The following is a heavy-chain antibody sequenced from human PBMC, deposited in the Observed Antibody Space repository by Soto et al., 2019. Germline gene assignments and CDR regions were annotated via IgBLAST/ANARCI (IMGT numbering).Heavy chain of an antibody. D-gene: IGHD5-18*01. CDR3: AKEKSGFTAMAPLIVDIFQ. CDR2: ISYDGSNK. J-gene: IGHJ4*02. V-gene: IGHV3-30*18. CDR1: GFTFSSYG. Sequence: QVQLVESGGGVVQPGRSLRLSCAASGFTFSSYGMPWVRQAPGKGLEWVAVISYDGSNKYYADSVKGRFTISRDNSKNTLYLQMNSLRAEDTAVYYCAKEKSGFTAMAPLIVDIFQWGQGTLVTVSS.